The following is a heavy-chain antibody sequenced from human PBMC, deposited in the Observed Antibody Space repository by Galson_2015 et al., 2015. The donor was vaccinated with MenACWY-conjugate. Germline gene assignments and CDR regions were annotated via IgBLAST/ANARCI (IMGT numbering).Heavy chain of an antibody. Sequence: SLRLSCAAPGFTFGSYAMSWVRQAPGKGPEWVSTISGGGHVSCYADSVKGRFTISRDNAKNTLYLQMNSLRAEDTAVYYCAVYCSSTRCYGASGGYWGQGTLVTVSS. CDR2: ISGGGHVS. V-gene: IGHV3-23*01. J-gene: IGHJ4*02. D-gene: IGHD2-2*01. CDR3: AVYCSSTRCYGASGGY. CDR1: GFTFGSYA.